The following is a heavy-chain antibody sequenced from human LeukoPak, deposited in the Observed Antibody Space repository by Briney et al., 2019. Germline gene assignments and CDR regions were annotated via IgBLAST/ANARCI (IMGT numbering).Heavy chain of an antibody. CDR3: ASGTHWLAFDY. V-gene: IGHV4-59*08. CDR1: GGSISSYY. D-gene: IGHD6-19*01. CDR2: FYNSGST. Sequence: SETLSLTCTASGGSISSYYWTWIRQPPGKGLEWIGCFYNSGSTTYNPSLQSRVTISVDMSKSQVSLRLGSVAAADTAVYYCASGTHWLAFDYWGQGNLVTVSS. J-gene: IGHJ4*02.